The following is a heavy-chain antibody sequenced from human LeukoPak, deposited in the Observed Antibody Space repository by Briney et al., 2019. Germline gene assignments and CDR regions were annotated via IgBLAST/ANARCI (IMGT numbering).Heavy chain of an antibody. J-gene: IGHJ6*02. V-gene: IGHV1-69*13. CDR1: GGTFSSYA. CDR2: IILIFGTA. Sequence: ASVKVSCKASGGTFSSYAVSWVRQAPGQGLEWMGGIILIFGTANYAQKFQGRVTITADESTSTVYMELNSLRAEDTAVYYCARSRGGGCTNGVCYRPPYYYYGMDVWGQGTTVTVSS. CDR3: ARSRGGGCTNGVCYRPPYYYYGMDV. D-gene: IGHD2-8*01.